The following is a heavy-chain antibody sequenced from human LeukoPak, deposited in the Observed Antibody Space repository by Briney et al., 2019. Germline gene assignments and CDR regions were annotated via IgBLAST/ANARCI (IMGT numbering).Heavy chain of an antibody. J-gene: IGHJ4*02. CDR3: AKGPAYYYYDSSGYYFDY. V-gene: IGHV3-74*01. Sequence: PGGSLRLSCAASGFTFSSYWIHWVRQAPGKGLVWVSRINSDGSTTNYADSVKGRFTISRDNSKNTLYLQMNSLRAEDTAVYYCAKGPAYYYYDSSGYYFDYWGQGTLVTVSS. CDR1: GFTFSSYW. D-gene: IGHD3-22*01. CDR2: INSDGSTT.